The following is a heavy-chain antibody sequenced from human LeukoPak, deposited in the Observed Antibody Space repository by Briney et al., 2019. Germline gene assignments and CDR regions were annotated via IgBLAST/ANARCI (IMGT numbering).Heavy chain of an antibody. D-gene: IGHD1-26*01. V-gene: IGHV1-18*01. J-gene: IGHJ1*01. Sequence: GASVKVSCKASGYTFTSYGISWVRQAPGQGLEWMGWISAYNGNTNYAQKLQGRVTMTTDTSTSTAYMELRSLRSDDTAVYYCAKERASRWELLRSYFQHWGQGTLVTVSS. CDR1: GYTFTSYG. CDR2: ISAYNGNT. CDR3: AKERASRWELLRSYFQH.